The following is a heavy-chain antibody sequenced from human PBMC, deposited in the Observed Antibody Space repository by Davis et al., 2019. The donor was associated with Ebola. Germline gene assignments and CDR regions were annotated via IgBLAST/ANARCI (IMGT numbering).Heavy chain of an antibody. CDR3: ARAETAMGWFDP. CDR1: GYTFTSYG. V-gene: IGHV1-18*04. D-gene: IGHD5-18*01. Sequence: ASVKVSCKASGYTFTSYGISWVRQAPGQGLEWMGWISAYNGNTNYAQKLQGRVTMTTDTSTSTAYMELSSLRSEDTAVYYCARAETAMGWFDPWGQGTLVTVSS. CDR2: ISAYNGNT. J-gene: IGHJ5*02.